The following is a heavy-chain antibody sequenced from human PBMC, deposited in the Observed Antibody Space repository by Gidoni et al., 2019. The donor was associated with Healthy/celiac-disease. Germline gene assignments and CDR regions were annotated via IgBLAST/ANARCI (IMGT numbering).Heavy chain of an antibody. CDR2: IYYSGST. Sequence: QLQLQESGPGLGMPSETLSLTCTVSGGSISSSSYYWGWIRQPPGKGLEWIGSIYYSGSTYYNPSLKSRVTISVDTSKNQFSLKLSSVTAADTAVYYCARSIAARRVESGWGQGTLVTVSS. V-gene: IGHV4-39*01. CDR3: ARSIAARRVESG. D-gene: IGHD6-6*01. CDR1: GGSISSSSYY. J-gene: IGHJ4*02.